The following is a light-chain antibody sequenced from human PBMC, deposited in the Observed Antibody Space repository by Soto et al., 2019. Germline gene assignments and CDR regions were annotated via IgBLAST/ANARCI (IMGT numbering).Light chain of an antibody. Sequence: EIVMTQSPATLSVSPVERATLSFSASQSVSSNLAWYQHKPGQAPRLLIYGASTRATGIPARFSGSGSGTEFTLSISSLQSEDFAVYYCQQYNSWPPITFGQGTRLEI. V-gene: IGKV3-15*01. J-gene: IGKJ5*01. CDR3: QQYNSWPPIT. CDR1: QSVSSN. CDR2: GAS.